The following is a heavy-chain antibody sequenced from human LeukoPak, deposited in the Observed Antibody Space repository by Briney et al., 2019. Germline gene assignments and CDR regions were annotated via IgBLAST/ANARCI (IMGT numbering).Heavy chain of an antibody. CDR2: IYYSGST. Sequence: SETLSLTCTVSGGSISSYYWSWIRQPPGKGLEWIGYIYYSGSTNYSPSLKSRVTISVDTSKNQFSLKLSSVTAADTAVYYCARDGEATMVRGGNWFDPWGQGTLVTVSS. CDR3: ARDGEATMVRGGNWFDP. J-gene: IGHJ5*02. V-gene: IGHV4-59*01. CDR1: GGSISSYY. D-gene: IGHD3-10*01.